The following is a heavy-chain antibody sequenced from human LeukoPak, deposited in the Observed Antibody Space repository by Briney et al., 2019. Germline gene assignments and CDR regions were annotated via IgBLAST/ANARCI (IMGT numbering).Heavy chain of an antibody. D-gene: IGHD4-17*01. Sequence: GASVKVSCKASGGTFSSYAISWVRQAPGQGLEWMGGIIPIFGTANYAQKFQGRVTIIADESTSTAYMELSSLRSEDTAVYYCAREPAVTIEPNYYYYYYMDVWGKGTTVTVSS. CDR1: GGTFSSYA. CDR3: AREPAVTIEPNYYYYYYMDV. V-gene: IGHV1-69*13. CDR2: IIPIFGTA. J-gene: IGHJ6*03.